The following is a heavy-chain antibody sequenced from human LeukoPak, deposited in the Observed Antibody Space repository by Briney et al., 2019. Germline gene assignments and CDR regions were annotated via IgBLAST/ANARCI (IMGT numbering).Heavy chain of an antibody. CDR3: ARLVGRSAFDI. Sequence: GGSLRLSCAASGFTFSSYAMSWIRQAPGKGLEWVSYISSSGSTIYYADSVKGRFTISRDNAKNSLYLQMNSLRAEDTAVYYCARLVGRSAFDIWGQGTMVTVSS. J-gene: IGHJ3*02. D-gene: IGHD3-10*01. V-gene: IGHV3-11*04. CDR1: GFTFSSYA. CDR2: ISSSGSTI.